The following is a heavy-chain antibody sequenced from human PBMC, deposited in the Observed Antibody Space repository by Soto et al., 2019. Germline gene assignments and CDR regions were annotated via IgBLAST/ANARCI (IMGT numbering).Heavy chain of an antibody. CDR3: ARVSPGIAAAEGGYYYGMDV. CDR2: ISAYNGNT. Sequence: VASVKVSCKASGYTFTSYGISWVRQAPGQGLEWMGWISAYNGNTNYAQKLQGRVTMTTDTSTSTAYMELRSLRSDDTAVYYCARVSPGIAAAEGGYYYGMDVWGQGTTVTVSS. CDR1: GYTFTSYG. D-gene: IGHD6-13*01. J-gene: IGHJ6*02. V-gene: IGHV1-18*01.